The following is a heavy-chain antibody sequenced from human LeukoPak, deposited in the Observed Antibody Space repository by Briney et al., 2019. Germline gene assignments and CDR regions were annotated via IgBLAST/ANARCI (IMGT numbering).Heavy chain of an antibody. CDR1: GFTFSSYA. Sequence: PGGSLRLSCAASGFTFSSYAMHWVRQAPGKGLEWVAVISYDGSSKYYADSVKGRFTISRDNSKNTLYLQMNSLRAEDTAVYYCARAPTYSSGWYFDYWGQGTLVTVSS. V-gene: IGHV3-30-3*01. CDR2: ISYDGSSK. J-gene: IGHJ4*02. D-gene: IGHD6-19*01. CDR3: ARAPTYSSGWYFDY.